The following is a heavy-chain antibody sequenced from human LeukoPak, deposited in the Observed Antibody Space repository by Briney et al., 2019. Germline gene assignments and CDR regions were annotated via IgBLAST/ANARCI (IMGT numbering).Heavy chain of an antibody. Sequence: SGPTLVNPTQTLTLTCSLPGFSLSTTAVAVAWIRQPPGKALEWLALIYWDDDRRYSPSLKSRVSVTKDTSKNQVVLIMTNVNPADTATYYCARRIPNYVILTGYSQCDFDYWGQGTLVTVSS. CDR3: ARRIPNYVILTGYSQCDFDY. J-gene: IGHJ4*02. CDR2: IYWDDDR. V-gene: IGHV2-5*02. D-gene: IGHD3-9*01. CDR1: GFSLSTTAVA.